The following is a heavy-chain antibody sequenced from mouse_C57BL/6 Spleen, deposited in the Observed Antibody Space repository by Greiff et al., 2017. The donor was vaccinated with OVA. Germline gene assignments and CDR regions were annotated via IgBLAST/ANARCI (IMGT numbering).Heavy chain of an antibody. Sequence: QVQLKQSGAELVMPGASVKLSCKASGYTFTSYWMHWVKQRPGQGLEWIGEIDPSDSYTNYNQKFKGKSTLTVDKSSSTAYMQLSSLTSEDSAVYYCARFGYGYWGQGTTLTVSS. V-gene: IGHV1-69*01. CDR1: GYTFTSYW. CDR3: ARFGYGY. D-gene: IGHD2-2*01. J-gene: IGHJ2*01. CDR2: IDPSDSYT.